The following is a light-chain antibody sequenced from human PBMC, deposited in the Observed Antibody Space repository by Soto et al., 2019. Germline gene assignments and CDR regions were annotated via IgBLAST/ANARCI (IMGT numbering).Light chain of an antibody. CDR2: GAS. CDR3: QQYGSSPRT. J-gene: IGKJ1*01. Sequence: EVVMTQSPATLSVSPGERATLSCRASESVSSNLAWYQQRPGQAPRLVIYGASTRATGIPDRFSGGGSGTDFTLTISRLEPEDFAVYYCQQYGSSPRTFGQGTKVDIK. CDR1: ESVSSN. V-gene: IGKV3-20*01.